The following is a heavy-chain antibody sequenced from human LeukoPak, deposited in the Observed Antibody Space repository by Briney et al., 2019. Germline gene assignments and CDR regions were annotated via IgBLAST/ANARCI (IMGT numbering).Heavy chain of an antibody. CDR1: GCSISSGGYS. CDR2: IYQSGST. CDR3: ARAGQVRGSGLVGNWFDP. D-gene: IGHD3-10*01. J-gene: IGHJ5*02. Sequence: PSETLSLTGAVSGCSISSGGYSWSWIRQPPGKGLGWIGYIYQSGSTYYSPSLKSRVTISVDRSKNQFSLKLSSVTAADTAVYYCARAGQVRGSGLVGNWFDPWGQGTLVTVSS. V-gene: IGHV4-30-2*01.